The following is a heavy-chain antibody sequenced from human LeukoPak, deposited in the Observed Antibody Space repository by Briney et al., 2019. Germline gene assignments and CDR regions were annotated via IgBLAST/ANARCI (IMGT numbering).Heavy chain of an antibody. V-gene: IGHV4-34*01. CDR3: AREEEGYSYGYDY. CDR1: GGSFSGYY. J-gene: IGHJ4*02. Sequence: PSETLSLTCAVYGGSFSGYYWSWIRQPPGKGLEWIGEINHSGSTNYNPSLKSRVTISVDTSKNQFSLKLSSVTAADTAVYYCAREEEGYSYGYDYWGQGTPVTVSS. D-gene: IGHD5-18*01. CDR2: INHSGST.